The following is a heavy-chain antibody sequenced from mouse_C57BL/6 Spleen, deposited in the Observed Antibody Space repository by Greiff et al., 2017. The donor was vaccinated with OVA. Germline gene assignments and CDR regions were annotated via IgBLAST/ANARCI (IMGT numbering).Heavy chain of an antibody. CDR3: ARRYDYEYYFDY. V-gene: IGHV1-59*01. D-gene: IGHD2-4*01. CDR2: IDPSDSYT. Sequence: VQLQQPGAELVRPGTSVKLSCKASGYTFTSYWMHWVKQRPGQGLEWIGVIDPSDSYTNYNQKFKGKATLTVDTSSSTAYMQLSSLTSEDSAVYYCARRYDYEYYFDYWGQGTTLTVSS. CDR1: GYTFTSYW. J-gene: IGHJ2*01.